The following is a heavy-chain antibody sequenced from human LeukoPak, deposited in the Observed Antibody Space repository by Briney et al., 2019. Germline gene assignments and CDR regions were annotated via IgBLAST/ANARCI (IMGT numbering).Heavy chain of an antibody. Sequence: GGSLRLSCAASGFTVSSNYMSWVRQAPGKGLEWVSVIYSGGSTYYADSVKGRFTISRDNSKNTLYLQMNSLRAEDTAVYYCAKDRGSSSWYLDYWGQGTLVTVSS. CDR2: IYSGGST. D-gene: IGHD6-13*01. CDR1: GFTVSSNY. J-gene: IGHJ4*02. CDR3: AKDRGSSSWYLDY. V-gene: IGHV3-66*01.